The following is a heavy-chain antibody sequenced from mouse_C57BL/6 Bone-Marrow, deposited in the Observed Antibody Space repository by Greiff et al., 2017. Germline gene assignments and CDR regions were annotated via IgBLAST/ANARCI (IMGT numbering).Heavy chain of an antibody. CDR2: IDPEDGET. D-gene: IGHD2-3*01. CDR3: ARGGGWAMDY. V-gene: IGHV14-2*01. J-gene: IGHJ4*01. CDR1: GYTFTSYW. Sequence: EVQLQQPGAELVKPGASVKLSCKASGYTFTSYWMHWVKQRTEQGLEWIGRIDPEDGETKYAPKFQGKATITADTSSNTAYLQLSSLTSEDTAVYYCARGGGWAMDYWGQGTSVTVSS.